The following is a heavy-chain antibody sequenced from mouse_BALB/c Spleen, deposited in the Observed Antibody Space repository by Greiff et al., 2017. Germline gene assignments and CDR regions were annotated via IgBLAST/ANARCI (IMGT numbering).Heavy chain of an antibody. J-gene: IGHJ4*01. D-gene: IGHD2-1*01. CDR2: IRSKSNNYAK. Sequence: VASGGGLVQTKGSLKLLCAASGFTLHTYAMNWVRQDTGKGLEWVARIRSKSNNYAKYYADSVKDRCNISRDDSQSMLYLQMNNLKTEDTAMYYCVRHNYCNSYYYAMDYWGQGTAVTVSS. CDR3: VRHNYCNSYYYAMDY. V-gene: IGHV10-1*02. CDR1: GFTLHTYA.